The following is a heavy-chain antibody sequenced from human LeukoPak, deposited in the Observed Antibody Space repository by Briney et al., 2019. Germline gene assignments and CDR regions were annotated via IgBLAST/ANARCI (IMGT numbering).Heavy chain of an antibody. J-gene: IGHJ6*03. CDR3: ARGPFGMATILYEFDYYYMDV. V-gene: IGHV3-21*01. Sequence: GGSLGLSCAASGFTFSSYSMNWVRQAPGKGLEWVSSISSSSSYIYYADSVKGRFTISRDNAKNSLYLQMNSLRAEDTAVYYCARGPFGMATILYEFDYYYMDVWGKGTTVTISS. CDR1: GFTFSSYS. CDR2: ISSSSSYI. D-gene: IGHD5-24*01.